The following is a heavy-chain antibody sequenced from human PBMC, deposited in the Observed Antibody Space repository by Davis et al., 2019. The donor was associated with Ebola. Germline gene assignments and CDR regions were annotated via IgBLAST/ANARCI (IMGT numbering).Heavy chain of an antibody. J-gene: IGHJ6*02. V-gene: IGHV3-48*03. CDR3: ARVVAGPGMDV. Sequence: GGSLRLSCAASGFTFSSYEMNWVRQAPGKGLEWVSYISSSGSTIYYADSVKGRFTISRDNAKNSLYLQMNSLRAEDTAVYYCARVVAGPGMDVWGQGTTVTVSS. CDR2: ISSSGSTI. CDR1: GFTFSSYE. D-gene: IGHD6-19*01.